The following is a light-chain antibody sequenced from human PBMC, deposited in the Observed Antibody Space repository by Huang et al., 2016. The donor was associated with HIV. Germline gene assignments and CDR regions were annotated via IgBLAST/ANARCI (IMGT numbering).Light chain of an antibody. V-gene: IGKV3-15*01. CDR2: GPA. J-gene: IGKJ1*01. CDR1: QSIRAN. Sequence: EIVMTQSPATLSVSPGDRATLSCRTSQSIRANLAWYQRKPGQAPRLLIYGPATRATGIPARFSGSGSGTEFTLTISSLQSEDFAVYYCQQYNNWPRTFGQGTKVEIK. CDR3: QQYNNWPRT.